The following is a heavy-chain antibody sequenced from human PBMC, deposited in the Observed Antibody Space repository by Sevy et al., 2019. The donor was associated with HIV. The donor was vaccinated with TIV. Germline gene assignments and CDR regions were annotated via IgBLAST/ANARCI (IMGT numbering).Heavy chain of an antibody. J-gene: IGHJ4*02. V-gene: IGHV3-23*01. CDR1: GFTFSKYS. CDR2: FSFGCGRI. D-gene: IGHD2-8*01. Sequence: GGSLRLSCEASGFTFSKYSMSGVRQAPGKGLEWVSTFSFGCGRINYADSVKGRFTISRDDSKNTLYLQMNSLRAEDMAVYYCAREGCTKPHDYWGQGTLVTVSS. CDR3: AREGCTKPHDY.